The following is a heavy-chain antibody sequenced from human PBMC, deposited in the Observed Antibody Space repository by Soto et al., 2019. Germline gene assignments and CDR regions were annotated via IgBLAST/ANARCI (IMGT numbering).Heavy chain of an antibody. V-gene: IGHV5-51*01. CDR2: IYPGDSDT. CDR3: VARYCGGDCYLGYFDY. J-gene: IGHJ4*02. D-gene: IGHD2-21*01. Sequence: GESLKISCKGSGYSFTDYWIGWVRQMPGKGLDWMGIIYPGDSDTRYSPSFQGQVTISADKSISTAYLQWSSLKASDTAMYYCVARYCGGDCYLGYFDYWGQGALVTVSS. CDR1: GYSFTDYW.